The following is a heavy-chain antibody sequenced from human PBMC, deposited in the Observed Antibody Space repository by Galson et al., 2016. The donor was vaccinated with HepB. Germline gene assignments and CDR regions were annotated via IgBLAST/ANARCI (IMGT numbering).Heavy chain of an antibody. J-gene: IGHJ6*02. CDR1: GYTFTSFY. CDR2: IDPIGGRT. V-gene: IGHV1-46*01. Sequence: SVKVSCKASGYTFTSFYMHWVRQAPGQGLEWLGIIDPIGGRTTYAQKFQGRVTVTRDTSTSTVYMELSSLRSEDTAIYYCARGGDNWNDDNYDYVMDVWGQGTTVTVSS. D-gene: IGHD1-1*01. CDR3: ARGGDNWNDDNYDYVMDV.